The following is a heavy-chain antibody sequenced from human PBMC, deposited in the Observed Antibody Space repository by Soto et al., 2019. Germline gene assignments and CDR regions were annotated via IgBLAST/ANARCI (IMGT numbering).Heavy chain of an antibody. J-gene: IGHJ5*02. CDR2: IDPSDSYT. V-gene: IGHV5-10-1*03. D-gene: IGHD3-22*01. CDR1: GYSFTSYW. CDR3: ARHYYYDSSGYYSKKNWFDP. Sequence: EVQLVQSGAEVKKPGESLRISCKGSGYSFTSYWISWVRQMPGKGLEWMGRIDPSDSYTNYSPSFQGHVTISADKSISTAYLQWSSLKASDTAMYYCARHYYYDSSGYYSKKNWFDPWGQGTLVTVSS.